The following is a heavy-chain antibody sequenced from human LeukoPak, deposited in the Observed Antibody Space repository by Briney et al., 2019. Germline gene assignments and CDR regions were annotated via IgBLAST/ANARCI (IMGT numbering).Heavy chain of an antibody. CDR2: INWNGGST. CDR1: GFTFDDYG. J-gene: IGHJ4*02. Sequence: PGGSLRLSCAASGFTFDDYGMSWVRQAPGKGLEWVSGINWNGGSTGYADSVKGRFTISRDNSKNTLYLQMNSLRAEDTAVYYCAKDSLWVEYCSSTSCSFFDYWGQGTLVTVSS. D-gene: IGHD2-2*01. CDR3: AKDSLWVEYCSSTSCSFFDY. V-gene: IGHV3-20*04.